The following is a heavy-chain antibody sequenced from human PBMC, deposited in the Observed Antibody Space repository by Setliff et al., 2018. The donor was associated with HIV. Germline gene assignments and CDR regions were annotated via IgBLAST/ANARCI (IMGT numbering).Heavy chain of an antibody. CDR3: ARHKTHEYGGNTIYFDS. J-gene: IGHJ4*02. V-gene: IGHV4-38-2*02. CDR2: IYTSGST. D-gene: IGHD2-15*01. CDR1: GYSISSGYY. Sequence: SETLSLTCTVSGYSISSGYYWGWIRQPPGKGLEWIGRIYTSGSTNYNPSLKSRVTISVDTSKNQFSLKLSSVTAADTAVYYCARHKTHEYGGNTIYFDSWGQGTLVTVSS.